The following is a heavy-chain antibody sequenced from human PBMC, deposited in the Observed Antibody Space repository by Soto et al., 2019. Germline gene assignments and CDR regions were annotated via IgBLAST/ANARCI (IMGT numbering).Heavy chain of an antibody. D-gene: IGHD3-3*01. V-gene: IGHV3-7*01. CDR3: ATDLNWSGT. J-gene: IGHJ3*01. Sequence: GGSLRLSCVVSGFSLSDYWMTWVRQAPGKGLECLANINPDGSETYYLESVKGRFTISRDNAKNSLFLQMNNLRVEDTAVYYCATDLNWSGTWGRGTMVTVSS. CDR2: INPDGSET. CDR1: GFSLSDYW.